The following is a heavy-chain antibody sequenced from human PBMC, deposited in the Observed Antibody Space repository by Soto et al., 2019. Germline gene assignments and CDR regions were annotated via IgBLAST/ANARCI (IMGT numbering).Heavy chain of an antibody. Sequence: VQLVESGGGLVRQGGSLRLSCAASGLAFRSFLMSWVRHAPGGGLEWVANINQDGRDTYYSDSVRDRFTISRDNAANSLILHTTSLGADDTAVYYSAPYNDDEWEYYRPRYWGPGTVVSVSS. J-gene: IGHJ4*02. CDR2: INQDGRDT. CDR3: APYNDDEWEYYRPRY. D-gene: IGHD3-16*02. V-gene: IGHV3-7*01. CDR1: GLAFRSFL.